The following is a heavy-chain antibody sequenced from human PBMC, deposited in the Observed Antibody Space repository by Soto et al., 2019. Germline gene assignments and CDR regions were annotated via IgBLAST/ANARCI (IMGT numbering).Heavy chain of an antibody. CDR1: GFSLTTSEVG. D-gene: IGHD2-21*02. Sequence: QITLKESGPTLVKPTQTLTLTCTFSGFSLTTSEVGVGWIRQPPGKALEWLALTYWDDEKRYSPSLKSRLTAXKXTXRNQVVLTMTNMAPVDTGTYYCAHFRGGGNSPLGDYWGQGTLDTVSS. J-gene: IGHJ4*02. CDR3: AHFRGGGNSPLGDY. V-gene: IGHV2-5*02. CDR2: TYWDDEK.